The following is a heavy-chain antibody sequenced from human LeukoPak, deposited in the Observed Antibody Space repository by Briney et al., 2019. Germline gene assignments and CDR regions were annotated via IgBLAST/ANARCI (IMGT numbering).Heavy chain of an antibody. CDR2: ISSSGSTI. J-gene: IGHJ4*02. CDR3: ARINSDFDWPYHDY. V-gene: IGHV3-11*01. D-gene: IGHD3-9*01. Sequence: GGSLRLSCAASGFTFSDYYMSWIRQAPGKGLEWVSYISSSGSTIYYAGSVKGRFTISRDNAKNSLYLQMNSLRAEDTAVYDCARINSDFDWPYHDYWGQGTLVTVSS. CDR1: GFTFSDYY.